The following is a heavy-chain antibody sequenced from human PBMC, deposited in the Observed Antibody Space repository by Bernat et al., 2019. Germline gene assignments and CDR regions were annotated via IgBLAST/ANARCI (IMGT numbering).Heavy chain of an antibody. Sequence: EVQLVESGGGLVKPGGSLRLSCAASGFTFSSYSMNWVRQAPGKGLEWVSSISSSSSYIFYADSLKGRFTISRDNAKNSLYLQMNSLRAEDTAVYYCARDRVVPAASRTYYYYGMGVWGQGTTVTGSS. CDR2: ISSSSSYI. J-gene: IGHJ6*02. V-gene: IGHV3-21*01. CDR3: ARDRVVPAASRTYYYYGMGV. D-gene: IGHD2-2*01. CDR1: GFTFSSYS.